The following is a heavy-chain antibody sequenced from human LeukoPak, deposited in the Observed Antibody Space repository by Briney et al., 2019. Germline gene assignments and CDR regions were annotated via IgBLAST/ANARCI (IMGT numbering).Heavy chain of an antibody. CDR1: GYSFTTYW. V-gene: IGHV5-51*01. J-gene: IGHJ4*02. CDR3: ARHLGIQLWSHSLDY. D-gene: IGHD5-18*01. Sequence: GESLKISCKGSGYSFTTYWIGWVRQMPGKGLEWMGIIYPGDSDTRYSPPFQGQVTISADKSISTAYLQWSSLKASDTATYYCARHLGIQLWSHSLDYWGQGTLVTVSS. CDR2: IYPGDSDT.